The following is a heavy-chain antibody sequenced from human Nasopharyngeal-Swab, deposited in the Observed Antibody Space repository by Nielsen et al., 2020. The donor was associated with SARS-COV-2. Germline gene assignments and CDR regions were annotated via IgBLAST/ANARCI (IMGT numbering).Heavy chain of an antibody. J-gene: IGHJ4*02. Sequence: GESLNISCAASGFSFSSYAMSWVRQAPGKGLEWVSVIYSGGGSTFYADSVKGRFIISRDDSKNTVYLQMNSLRAEDTATYYCAKDLDCSGGSCSIFFDYWGQGILVTVSS. CDR3: AKDLDCSGGSCSIFFDY. CDR2: IYSGGGST. D-gene: IGHD2-15*01. CDR1: GFSFSSYA. V-gene: IGHV3-23*03.